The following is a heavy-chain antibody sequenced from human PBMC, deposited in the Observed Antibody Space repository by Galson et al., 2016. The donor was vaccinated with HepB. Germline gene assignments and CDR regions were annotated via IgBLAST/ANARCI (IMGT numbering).Heavy chain of an antibody. CDR2: MSSDGSNK. CDR1: GLSSYG. Sequence: SLRLSCAASGLSSYGMHWVRQAPGKGLEWVAVMSSDGSNKYYADSVKGRFTISRDNSKNTLYLQMNSLRAEDTAVYYCAKARGPVVMVVAIHLGGMDVWGKGTTVTVSS. D-gene: IGHD2-15*01. V-gene: IGHV3-30*18. J-gene: IGHJ6*04. CDR3: AKARGPVVMVVAIHLGGMDV.